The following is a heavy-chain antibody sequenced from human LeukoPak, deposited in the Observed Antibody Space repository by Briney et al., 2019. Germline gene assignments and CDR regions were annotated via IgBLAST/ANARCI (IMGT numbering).Heavy chain of an antibody. Sequence: ASVKVSCKASGYTFTSYNMHWVRQAPGQGLEWMGTINPSGGNASYAQKFQGRVTMTRDTSTSTVYMELSSLRFEDTAVYYCARTGYSYDYYYWGQGTLVTVSS. V-gene: IGHV1-46*01. CDR1: GYTFTSYN. CDR3: ARTGYSYDYYY. J-gene: IGHJ4*02. CDR2: INPSGGNA. D-gene: IGHD5-18*01.